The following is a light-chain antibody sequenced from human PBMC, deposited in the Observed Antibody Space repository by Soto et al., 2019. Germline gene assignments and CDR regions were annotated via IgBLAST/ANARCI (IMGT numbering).Light chain of an antibody. Sequence: QSALTQPTSVSGSPGQSIIISCTGTSSNIGTFNLVSWYQKHPGKAPHLIIYEGNKRPSGVSARFSGSTSGNTASLTISGLQAEDEADYHCCSYTSSSTYVFGTGTKVTVL. V-gene: IGLV2-14*02. CDR2: EGN. J-gene: IGLJ1*01. CDR1: SSNIGTFNL. CDR3: CSYTSSSTYV.